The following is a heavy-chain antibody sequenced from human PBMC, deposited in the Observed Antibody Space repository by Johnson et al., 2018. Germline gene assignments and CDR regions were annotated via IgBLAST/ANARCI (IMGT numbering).Heavy chain of an antibody. CDR3: AKDRSVRYRSRWGDAFDI. D-gene: IGHD3-10*01. CDR1: GFTFSNFG. CDR2: ISYDGRNK. Sequence: VQLVESGGGVVQPGRSLRLSCGASGFTFSNFGMHWVRQAPGKGLEWVADISYDGRNKNYADSVKGRFAISRDNSKNTLYVQMDSLRAEDTAVYYCAKDRSVRYRSRWGDAFDIWGPGTMVTVSS. J-gene: IGHJ3*02. V-gene: IGHV3-30*18.